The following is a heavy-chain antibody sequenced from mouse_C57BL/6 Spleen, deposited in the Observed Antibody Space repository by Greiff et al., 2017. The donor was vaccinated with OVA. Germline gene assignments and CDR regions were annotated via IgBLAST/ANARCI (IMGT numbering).Heavy chain of an antibody. CDR2: IYPRSGNT. Sequence: QVQLQQSGAELARPGASVKLPCKASGYTFTSYGISWVKQRTGQGLEWIGEIYPRSGNTYYNEKFKGKATLTADKSSSTAYMELRSLTSEDSAVYFCARVLYDGYYYYAMDYWGQGTSVTVSS. V-gene: IGHV1-81*01. D-gene: IGHD2-3*01. CDR3: ARVLYDGYYYYAMDY. J-gene: IGHJ4*01. CDR1: GYTFTSYG.